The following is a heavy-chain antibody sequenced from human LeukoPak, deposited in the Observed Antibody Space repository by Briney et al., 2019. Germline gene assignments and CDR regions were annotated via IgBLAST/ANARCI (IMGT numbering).Heavy chain of an antibody. J-gene: IGHJ3*01. CDR3: ARGTLLYSSGWYLIGPFDF. CDR1: GGSISSYY. V-gene: IGHV4-59*01. CDR2: IYYSGST. Sequence: SETLSLTCTVSGGSISSYYWSWIRQPPGKGLEWIGCIYYSGSTSYNPSLKSRVTMSVDTSKKQISLKVRSVTAADTAVYYCARGTLLYSSGWYLIGPFDFWGQGTMVTVSS. D-gene: IGHD6-19*01.